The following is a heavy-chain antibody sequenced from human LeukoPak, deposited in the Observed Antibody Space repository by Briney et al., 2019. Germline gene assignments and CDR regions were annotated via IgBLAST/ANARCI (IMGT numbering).Heavy chain of an antibody. CDR3: AIDPNWGTHS. CDR1: GFTVSSNY. J-gene: IGHJ4*02. D-gene: IGHD7-27*01. Sequence: GGSLRLSCAASGFTVSSNYMSWVRQAPGKGLEWVSILYSSGSTYYADSVKGRFTISRDNSKNALYLQMNSLRVEDTAVYYCAIDPNWGTHSWGQGVLVTVSS. V-gene: IGHV3-53*01. CDR2: LYSSGST.